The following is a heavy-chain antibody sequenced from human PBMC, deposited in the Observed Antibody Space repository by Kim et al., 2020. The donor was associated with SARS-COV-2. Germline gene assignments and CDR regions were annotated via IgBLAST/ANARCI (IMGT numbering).Heavy chain of an antibody. CDR3: ARDTRPSSRYYGLDV. V-gene: IGHV3-30*07. Sequence: DSVKGRFTISRDISKSTLYLQMNSLGAEDTAVYYCARDTRPSSRYYGLDVWGQGTTVTVSS. J-gene: IGHJ6*02. D-gene: IGHD2-15*01.